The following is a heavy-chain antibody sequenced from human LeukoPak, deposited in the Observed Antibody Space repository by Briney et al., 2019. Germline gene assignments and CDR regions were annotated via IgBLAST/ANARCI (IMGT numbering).Heavy chain of an antibody. CDR3: ARDYDILTGYYNTLAYYYAMDV. V-gene: IGHV4-39*07. CDR2: IYYSGST. J-gene: IGHJ6*02. CDR1: GGSISSSSYY. D-gene: IGHD3-9*01. Sequence: SETLSLTCTVSGGSISSSSYYWGWIRQPPGKGLEWIGSIYYSGSTYYNPSLKSRVTISVDTSKNQFSLKLSSVTAADTAVYYCARDYDILTGYYNTLAYYYAMDVWGQGTTVTVSS.